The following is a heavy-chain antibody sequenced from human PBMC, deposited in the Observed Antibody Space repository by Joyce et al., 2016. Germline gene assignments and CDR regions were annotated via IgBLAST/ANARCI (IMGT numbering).Heavy chain of an antibody. Sequence: EVQLVESGGGLIQPGGSLRLSGAASGFTISNNYMTWVRQAPGKGLEWVSFIYSGGDTDYADSVKGRFTISRDKDTLYLQMTSLRVEDTAVYYCARVPGFHWGQGTLVTVSS. CDR1: GFTISNNY. CDR3: ARVPGFH. V-gene: IGHV3-53*01. J-gene: IGHJ4*02. CDR2: IYSGGDT.